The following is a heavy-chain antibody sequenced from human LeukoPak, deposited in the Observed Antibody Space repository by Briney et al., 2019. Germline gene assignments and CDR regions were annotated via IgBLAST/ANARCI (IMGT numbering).Heavy chain of an antibody. CDR1: GGSISSNNW. CDR2: IYHSGST. D-gene: IGHD3-16*01. CDR3: VAYGSGDYYYYYGMDV. V-gene: IGHV4-4*02. J-gene: IGHJ6*02. Sequence: SETLSLTCAVSGGSISSNNWWSWVRQPPGKGLEWIGEIYHSGSTNYNPSLKSRVTISVDTSKNQFSLKLSSVTAADTAVYYCVAYGSGDYYYYYGMDVWGQGTTVTVSS.